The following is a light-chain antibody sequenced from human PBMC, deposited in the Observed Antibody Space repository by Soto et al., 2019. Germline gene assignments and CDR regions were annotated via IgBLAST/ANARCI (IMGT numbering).Light chain of an antibody. J-gene: IGKJ4*01. CDR2: GAS. CDR1: QSVSNN. CDR3: QQYNTYSSLT. V-gene: IGKV3-15*01. Sequence: EIVMTHSPATLSVSPGERATLSCRASQSVSNNLAWYQQKPGQAPRLLIYGASTRATAIPARFSGSGSGTEFTLTISSLQSEDFATYYCQQYNTYSSLTFGGGTKVEIK.